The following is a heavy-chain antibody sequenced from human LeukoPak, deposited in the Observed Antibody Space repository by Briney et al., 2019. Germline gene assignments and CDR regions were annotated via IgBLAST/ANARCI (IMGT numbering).Heavy chain of an antibody. Sequence: GGSLRLSCAASGFSFSDTWMNWVRQAPGKGLEWVGLIKRKTDDGTTDYAAPEKGRFTISRDDSKNMLYLQMNSLKSEDTAVYYCSTLTSRGLSDSWGQGTLVTVSS. J-gene: IGHJ4*02. V-gene: IGHV3-15*07. CDR1: GFSFSDTW. CDR3: STLTSRGLSDS. CDR2: IKRKTDDGTT. D-gene: IGHD1-20*01.